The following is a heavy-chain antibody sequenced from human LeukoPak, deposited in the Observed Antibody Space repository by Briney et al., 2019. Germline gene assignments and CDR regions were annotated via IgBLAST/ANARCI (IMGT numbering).Heavy chain of an antibody. J-gene: IGHJ6*03. D-gene: IGHD6-6*01. Sequence: SETLSLTCTVSGGSISSSSYYWGWIRQPPGKGLEWIGSIYYSGSTYYNPSLKSRVTISVDTSKNQFSLKLSSVTAADTAVYYCASASYSSSSRGWCYYMDVWGKGTTVTVSS. CDR3: ASASYSSSSRGWCYYMDV. CDR1: GGSISSSSYY. V-gene: IGHV4-39*07. CDR2: IYYSGST.